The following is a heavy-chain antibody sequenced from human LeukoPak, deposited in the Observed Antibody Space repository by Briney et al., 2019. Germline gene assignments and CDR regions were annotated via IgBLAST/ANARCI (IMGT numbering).Heavy chain of an antibody. Sequence: SETLSLTCTVSGGSISSYYWSWIRQPAGKGLEWIGRIYTSGSTNYNPSLKSRVTMSVDTSKNQFSLKLSSVTAADTAVYYCARDELVYQQRPGWFDPWGQGTLVTVSS. V-gene: IGHV4-4*07. CDR2: IYTSGST. CDR1: GGSISSYY. J-gene: IGHJ5*02. D-gene: IGHD6-13*01. CDR3: ARDELVYQQRPGWFDP.